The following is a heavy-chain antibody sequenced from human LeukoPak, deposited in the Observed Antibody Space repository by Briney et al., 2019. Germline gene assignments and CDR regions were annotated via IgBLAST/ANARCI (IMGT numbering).Heavy chain of an antibody. J-gene: IGHJ4*02. CDR3: VKDSLTPTYHSGYAHVGTIDY. CDR2: ISSNGGST. V-gene: IGHV3-64D*06. CDR1: GGSISSSN. D-gene: IGHD5-12*01. Sequence: PSGTLSLTCAVSGGSISSSNWWSWVRQAPGKGLEYVSAISSNGGSTYYADSVKGRFTISRDNSKNTLYLQMSSLRAEDTAVYYCVKDSLTPTYHSGYAHVGTIDYWGQGTLVTVSS.